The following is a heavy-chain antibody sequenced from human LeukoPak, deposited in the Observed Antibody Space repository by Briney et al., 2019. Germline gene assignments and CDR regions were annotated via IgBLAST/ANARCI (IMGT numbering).Heavy chain of an antibody. Sequence: GGPLRLSCAASGFTFSNYVMTWVRQGPGKGLEWVSTISGSGGHTYYADSVKGRFTISRDNSEDTLYLQMDSLRAEDTAIYYCVYGSGNSYYYYGMDVWGQGTTVTVS. CDR3: VYGSGNSYYYYGMDV. CDR2: ISGSGGHT. D-gene: IGHD3-10*01. V-gene: IGHV3-23*01. J-gene: IGHJ6*02. CDR1: GFTFSNYV.